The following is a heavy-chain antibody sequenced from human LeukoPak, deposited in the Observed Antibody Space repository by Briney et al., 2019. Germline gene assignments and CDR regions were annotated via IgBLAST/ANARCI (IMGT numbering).Heavy chain of an antibody. D-gene: IGHD1-1*01. CDR1: GFTFSSYA. CDR2: ISGTSAGT. CDR3: ARERLERHLSFDY. J-gene: IGHJ4*02. V-gene: IGHV3-23*01. Sequence: GGSLRLSCAASGFTFSSYAISWIRQAPGKGLERVSSISGTSAGTYYTYSVKGRFTISRDNSKNTLYLQMNRLRAEDTAVYFCARERLERHLSFDYWGQGTLVTVSS.